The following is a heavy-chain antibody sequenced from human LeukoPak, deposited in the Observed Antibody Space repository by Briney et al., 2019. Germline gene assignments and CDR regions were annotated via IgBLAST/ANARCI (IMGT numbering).Heavy chain of an antibody. CDR1: GGSISSYY. CDR3: ARRYSSGCFDY. V-gene: IGHV4-59*01. J-gene: IGHJ4*02. Sequence: SETLSLTCTVSGGSISSYYWSWIRQPPGKGLEWIGYIYYSGSTNYNPSLKSRVTISVDTSKNQFSLKLSSVTAADTAVYYCARRYSSGCFDYWGQGTLVTVSS. D-gene: IGHD6-19*01. CDR2: IYYSGST.